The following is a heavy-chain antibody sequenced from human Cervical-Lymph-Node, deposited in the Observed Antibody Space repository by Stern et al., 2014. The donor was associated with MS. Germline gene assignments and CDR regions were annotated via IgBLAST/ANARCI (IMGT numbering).Heavy chain of an antibody. CDR2: TNPNSGGT. V-gene: IGHV1-2*04. CDR1: GYTFTGHY. CDR3: ARSGGSSPPDWYFDL. J-gene: IGHJ2*01. Sequence: QVQLVQSGAEVKKPGASVKVSCKASGYTFTGHYMPWVRQAPRQGLGWMGWTNPNSGGTNYAQKFQGWVTMTRDTSISTAYMELSRLRSDDTAVYYCARSGGSSPPDWYFDLWGRGTLVTVSS.